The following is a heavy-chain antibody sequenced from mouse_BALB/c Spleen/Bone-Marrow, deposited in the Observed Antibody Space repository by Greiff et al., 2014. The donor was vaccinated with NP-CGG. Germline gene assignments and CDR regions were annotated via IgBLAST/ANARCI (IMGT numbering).Heavy chain of an antibody. D-gene: IGHD2-1*01. CDR3: ARSENYYGNPYWYFDV. V-gene: IGHV1S56*01. CDR2: IYPGNVNT. Sequence: QVQLQQSGPELVKPGASVRISCKASGYTFTSYYIHWVKQRPGQGLEWIGWIYPGNVNTKYNEKFKVKATLTADRSSSTAYMQLSSLTSEDSAVYFCARSENYYGNPYWYFDVWGAGTTVTVSS. CDR1: GYTFTSYY. J-gene: IGHJ1*01.